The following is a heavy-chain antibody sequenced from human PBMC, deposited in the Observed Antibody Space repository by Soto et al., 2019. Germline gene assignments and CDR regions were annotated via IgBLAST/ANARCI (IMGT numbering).Heavy chain of an antibody. CDR2: INSDGSST. J-gene: IGHJ6*02. CDR1: GFTFSSYW. V-gene: IGHV3-74*01. D-gene: IGHD3-3*01. Sequence: PGGSLRLSCAASGFTFSSYWMHWVRQATGKGLVWVSRINSDGSSTSYADAVNGRFTISRDNAKNTLYLQMNSLRAEDTAVYYCAKTLPVFGVVKNGMDVWGQGTTGTVSS. CDR3: AKTLPVFGVVKNGMDV.